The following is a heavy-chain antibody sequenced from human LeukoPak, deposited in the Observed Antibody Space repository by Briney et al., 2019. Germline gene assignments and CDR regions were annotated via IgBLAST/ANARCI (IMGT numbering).Heavy chain of an antibody. CDR2: IYYRGSA. CDR3: ARAGDYYSSGSYLGY. J-gene: IGHJ4*02. V-gene: IGHV4-59*01. CDR1: GGSISSYY. D-gene: IGHD3-10*01. Sequence: SETLSLTCTVSGGSISSYYWSWIRQPPGKGLEWIGYIYYRGSANYNPSLKRRLTISVDTSKNQFSLKLTSVTAADTAMYYCARAGDYYSSGSYLGYWGQGTLVTVSS.